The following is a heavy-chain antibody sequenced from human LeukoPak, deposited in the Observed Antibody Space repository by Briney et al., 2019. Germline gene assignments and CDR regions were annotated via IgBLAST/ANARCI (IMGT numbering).Heavy chain of an antibody. CDR1: GGSISSGDYY. CDR3: ARQYYYDSSGHNDAFDI. Sequence: SETLSLTCTVSGGSISSGDYYWSWIRQPPGKGLEWIGYIYYSGSTNYNPSLKSRVTISVDTSKNQFSLKLSSVTAADTAVYYCARQYYYDSSGHNDAFDIWGQGTMVTVSS. D-gene: IGHD3-22*01. J-gene: IGHJ3*02. CDR2: IYYSGST. V-gene: IGHV4-30-4*01.